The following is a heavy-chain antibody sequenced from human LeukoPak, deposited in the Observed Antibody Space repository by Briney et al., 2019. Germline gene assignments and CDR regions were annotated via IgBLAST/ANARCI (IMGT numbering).Heavy chain of an antibody. D-gene: IGHD2-15*01. J-gene: IGHJ5*02. V-gene: IGHV3-30*02. CDR3: AKDGGYCSGGSCLNWFDP. CDR1: GFTFSSYG. Sequence: PGGSLRLSCAASGFTFSSYGMHWVRQAPGKGLEWVAFIRYDGSNKYYADSVKGRFTISRDNSKNTLYLQMNSLRAEDTAVYYCAKDGGYCSGGSCLNWFDPWGQGTLVTVSS. CDR2: IRYDGSNK.